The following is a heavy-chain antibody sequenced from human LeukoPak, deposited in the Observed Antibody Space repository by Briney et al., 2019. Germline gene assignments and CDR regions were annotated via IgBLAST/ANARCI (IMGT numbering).Heavy chain of an antibody. CDR1: GFTFSDHY. V-gene: IGHV3-72*01. CDR3: SRGATGDH. J-gene: IGHJ4*02. Sequence: PGGSLRLSCAVSGFTFSDHYMDWVRQAPVKGLEWVGRSRNRAKSYTTDYAASVKGRFTISRDDSKSTLYLQMNSLETEDTAVYYCSRGATGDHWGQGTLVSVSS. CDR2: SRNRAKSYTT.